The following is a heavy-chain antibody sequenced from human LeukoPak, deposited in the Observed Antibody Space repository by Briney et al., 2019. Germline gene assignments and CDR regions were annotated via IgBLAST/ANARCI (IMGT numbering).Heavy chain of an antibody. CDR1: GFTFSIYS. Sequence: PGGSLRLSCAASGFTFSIYSMNWVRQAPGKGLEWVSFISSSSSYIYYADSVKGRFTVSRDNAKSSLYLQMNSLRAEDTAVYYCASSYSSDWHSRWIDYWGQGTLVTVSS. CDR3: ASSYSSDWHSRWIDY. D-gene: IGHD6-19*01. CDR2: ISSSSSYI. J-gene: IGHJ4*02. V-gene: IGHV3-21*01.